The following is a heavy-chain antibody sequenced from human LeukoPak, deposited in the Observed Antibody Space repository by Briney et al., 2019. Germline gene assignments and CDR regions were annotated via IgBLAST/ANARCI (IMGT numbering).Heavy chain of an antibody. CDR1: GFTFSDSY. CDR2: ISSSGSTI. V-gene: IGHV3-11*04. CDR3: ASPAWIQLWDDAFDI. D-gene: IGHD5-18*01. J-gene: IGHJ3*02. Sequence: PGGSLRLSCAASGFTFSDSYMSWIRQAPGKGLEWVSYISSSGSTIYYADSVKGRFTISRDNAKNSLYLQMNSLRAEDTAVYYCASPAWIQLWDDAFDIWGQGTIVTVSS.